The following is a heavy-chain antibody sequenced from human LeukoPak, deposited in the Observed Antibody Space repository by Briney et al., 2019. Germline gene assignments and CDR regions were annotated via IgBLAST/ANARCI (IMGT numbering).Heavy chain of an antibody. CDR2: IYVDGRTT. V-gene: IGHV3-74*01. J-gene: IGHJ5*02. CDR1: GFTFSNYW. CDR3: IRDFRSADL. Sequence: HSGGSLRLSCVASGFTFSNYWMHWVRQRPGKGMVWVSRIYVDGRTTNYADSVKGRFTISRDNAKNTVYLEMNSLSVEDTATYYCIRDFRSADLWGQGTLVTVTS.